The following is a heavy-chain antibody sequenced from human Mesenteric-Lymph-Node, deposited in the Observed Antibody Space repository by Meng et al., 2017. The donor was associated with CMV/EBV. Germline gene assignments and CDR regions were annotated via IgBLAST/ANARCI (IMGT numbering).Heavy chain of an antibody. CDR1: FTFSRYA. V-gene: IGHV3-30-3*01. J-gene: IGHJ4*02. D-gene: IGHD3-10*01. CDR3: AGDPIYNILLWFGELDY. Sequence: FTFSRYAMHWVRQAPGQGLEWVAVISYDGSNKYYADSVKGRFTISRDNSKNTLYLQMNSLRAEDAAVYYCAGDPIYNILLWFGELDYWGQGTLVTVSS. CDR2: ISYDGSNK.